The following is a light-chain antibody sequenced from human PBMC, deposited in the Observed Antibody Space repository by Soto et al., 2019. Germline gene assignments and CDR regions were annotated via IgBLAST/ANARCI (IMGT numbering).Light chain of an antibody. V-gene: IGKV3-20*01. CDR2: GAS. Sequence: EIVLTQSPGTLSLSPGERATLSCRASQIVRSSYLAWYQQRPGQAPRLLIHGASSRATGIPDTFSGSGSGTDFTLTISRLEPEDFAVYYCQQYGTSPYTFGQGTKLEIK. CDR1: QIVRSSY. J-gene: IGKJ2*01. CDR3: QQYGTSPYT.